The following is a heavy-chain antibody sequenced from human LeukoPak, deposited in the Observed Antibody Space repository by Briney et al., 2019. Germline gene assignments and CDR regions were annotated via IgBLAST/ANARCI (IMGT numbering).Heavy chain of an antibody. J-gene: IGHJ5*02. V-gene: IGHV1-8*01. D-gene: IGHD6-13*01. CDR1: GYTFTSYD. Sequence: ASVKVSCKASGYTFTSYDINWVRQATGQGLEWMGWMNPNSGNTGYAQKFQGRVTMTRNTSISTAYMELSSLRSEDTAVYYCARGLKSRGSSWFDPRGQGTLVTVSS. CDR2: MNPNSGNT. CDR3: ARGLKSRGSSWFDP.